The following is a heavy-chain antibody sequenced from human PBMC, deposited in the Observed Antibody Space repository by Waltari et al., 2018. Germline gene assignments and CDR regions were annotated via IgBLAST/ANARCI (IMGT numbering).Heavy chain of an antibody. J-gene: IGHJ4*02. CDR1: GDSVSSNRAT. V-gene: IGHV6-1*01. D-gene: IGHD6-19*01. Sequence: QVPLQQSGPGLVKPSQTLSLHCAISGDSVSSNRATWTWFRQSPSRGLEWLGRTYYRSKWYNDYAVSVKSRITINPDTSKNQFSLQLNSVTPEDTAVYYCAREEYSSGWYLGYWGQGTLVTVSS. CDR3: AREEYSSGWYLGY. CDR2: TYYRSKWYN.